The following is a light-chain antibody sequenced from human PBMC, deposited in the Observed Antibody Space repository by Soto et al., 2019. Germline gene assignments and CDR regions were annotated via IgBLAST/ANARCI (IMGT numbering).Light chain of an antibody. Sequence: DIELTQSPSTLSASVGDRVSITCRASQSVGMWLAWYQQKRGTAPKLLIFGASTFETDVPSRFSGGGSGAEFTLTITTLQPDDFATYFCQQYNSYPYTFGQGTLLEIK. J-gene: IGKJ2*01. CDR3: QQYNSYPYT. CDR2: GAS. V-gene: IGKV1-5*03. CDR1: QSVGMW.